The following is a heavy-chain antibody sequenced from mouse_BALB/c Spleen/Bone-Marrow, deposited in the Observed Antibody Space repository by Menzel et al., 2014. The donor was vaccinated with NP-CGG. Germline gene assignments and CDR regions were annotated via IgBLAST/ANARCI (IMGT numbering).Heavy chain of an antibody. Sequence: EVQLQQSGPGLVKPSQSLSLPCTVTGYSITSDYSWNWIRQFPGNKLEWMGYISYSGSTSYNPPLNSRISITRNTSKNQFFLQLNSVTTEDTATDYCARGGARATGWFAYWGRGTLVTVSA. J-gene: IGHJ3*01. CDR1: GYSITSDYS. D-gene: IGHD3-1*01. CDR2: ISYSGST. CDR3: ARGGARATGWFAY. V-gene: IGHV3-2*02.